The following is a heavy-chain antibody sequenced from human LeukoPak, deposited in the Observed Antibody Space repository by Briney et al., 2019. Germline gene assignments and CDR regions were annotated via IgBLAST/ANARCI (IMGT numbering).Heavy chain of an antibody. CDR2: RRYDGSNK. J-gene: IGHJ6*03. CDR1: GFTFSSYG. CDR3: AKDGVNYSSSYYYYYYMDV. D-gene: IGHD6-6*01. Sequence: PGGSLRLSCAASGFTFSSYGMHWVRQAPGEGLEWVAFRRYDGSNKYYADSVKGRFTISRDNSKNTLYLQMNSLRAEDTAVYYCAKDGVNYSSSYYYYYYMDVWGKGTTVTVSS. V-gene: IGHV3-30*02.